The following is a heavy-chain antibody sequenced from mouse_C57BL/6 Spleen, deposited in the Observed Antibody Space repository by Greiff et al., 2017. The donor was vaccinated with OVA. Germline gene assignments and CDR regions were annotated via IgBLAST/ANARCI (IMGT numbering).Heavy chain of an antibody. Sequence: EVQLQQSGPELVKPGASVKISCKASGYTFTDYYMNWVKQSHGKSLEWIGDLTPNNGGTSYNQKFKGKATLTVDTSSSTAYMELRRLTSEDAAVYCCGRSLYGSFAYWGQGTLVTVSA. V-gene: IGHV1-26*01. CDR3: GRSLYGSFAY. CDR1: GYTFTDYY. J-gene: IGHJ3*01. D-gene: IGHD2-2*01. CDR2: LTPNNGGT.